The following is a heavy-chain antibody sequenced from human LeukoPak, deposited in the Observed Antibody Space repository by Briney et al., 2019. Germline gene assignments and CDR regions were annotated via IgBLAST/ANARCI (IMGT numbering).Heavy chain of an antibody. CDR1: GGSFSGYY. CDR3: AGAPEFSSGWLFDC. J-gene: IGHJ4*02. CDR2: INHSGST. Sequence: PSETLSLTCAVYGGSFSGYYWSWIRQPPGKGLEWIGEINHSGSTNYNPSLKSRVTISVDTSKNQFSLKLSSVTAADTGVYYCAGAPEFSSGWLFDCWGQGALVTVSS. D-gene: IGHD6-19*01. V-gene: IGHV4-34*01.